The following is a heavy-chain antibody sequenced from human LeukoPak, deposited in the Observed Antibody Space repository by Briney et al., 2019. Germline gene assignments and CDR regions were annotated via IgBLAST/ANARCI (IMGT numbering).Heavy chain of an antibody. CDR1: GYSPRLSKW. D-gene: IGHD6-13*01. Sequence: SETLSLTCVLPGYSPRLSKWSAWFRQPPGKGLEWIGYIYYSGSTYYQPSLKSRVTMSVDTSKNQFSLKLSSVTAVDTAVYYCARYTTSLYTCEIWGQGTMVTVSS. J-gene: IGHJ3*02. V-gene: IGHV4-28*01. CDR2: IYYSGST. CDR3: ARYTTSLYTCEI.